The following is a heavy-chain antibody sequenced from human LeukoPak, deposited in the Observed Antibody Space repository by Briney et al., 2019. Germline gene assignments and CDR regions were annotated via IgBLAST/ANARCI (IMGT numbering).Heavy chain of an antibody. Sequence: PGGALRLSCAASGFTFSSYWMSWVRQAPGKGLEWVAVIWYDGSNENYAEAVKGRFTISRDKSKNMLHLQMNSLTAEDTAAYYCARGAPYYYDSRSSIDYWGQGTLVTVSS. J-gene: IGHJ4*02. V-gene: IGHV3-33*08. CDR1: GFTFSSYW. CDR3: ARGAPYYYDSRSSIDY. D-gene: IGHD3-22*01. CDR2: IWYDGSNE.